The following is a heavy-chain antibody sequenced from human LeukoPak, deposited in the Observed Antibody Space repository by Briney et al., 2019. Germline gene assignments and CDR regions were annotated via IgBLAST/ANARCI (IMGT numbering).Heavy chain of an antibody. Sequence: PGRSLRLSCAASGFTFSSYAMHWVRQAPGKGLEWVAVISYDGSNKYYADSVKGRFTISRDNSKNTLYLQMNSLRAEDTAVYYCARGRYTDPWGQGTLVTVSS. CDR2: ISYDGSNK. D-gene: IGHD3-10*01. CDR1: GFTFSSYA. J-gene: IGHJ5*02. CDR3: ARGRYTDP. V-gene: IGHV3-30*04.